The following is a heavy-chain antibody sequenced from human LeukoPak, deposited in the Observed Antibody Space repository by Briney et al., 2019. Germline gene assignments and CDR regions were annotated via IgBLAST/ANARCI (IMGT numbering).Heavy chain of an antibody. J-gene: IGHJ4*02. CDR2: ISGSGGST. CDR3: AKEHYRSSWQGFDY. Sequence: GGTLRLSCSASGFTFSSYGMRWVRQAPGKGREWVSAISGSGGSTFYADSVKGRFTISRDTSKHTLCLQMNSLRAEDTAVYYCAKEHYRSSWQGFDYWGQGTLVTVSS. D-gene: IGHD6-13*01. CDR1: GFTFSSYG. V-gene: IGHV3-23*01.